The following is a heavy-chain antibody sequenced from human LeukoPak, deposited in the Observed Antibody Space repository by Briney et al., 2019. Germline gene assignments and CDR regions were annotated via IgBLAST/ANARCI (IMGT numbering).Heavy chain of an antibody. V-gene: IGHV4-39*07. CDR3: ARSPESTELWFGEPPAFDI. J-gene: IGHJ3*02. D-gene: IGHD3-10*01. Sequence: PSETLSLTCTVSGGSISSSSYYWGWIRQPPGKGLEWIGSIYYSGSTYYNPSLKSRVTISVDTSKNQFSLKLSSVTAADTAVYYCARSPESTELWFGEPPAFDIWGQGTMVTVSS. CDR1: GGSISSSSYY. CDR2: IYYSGST.